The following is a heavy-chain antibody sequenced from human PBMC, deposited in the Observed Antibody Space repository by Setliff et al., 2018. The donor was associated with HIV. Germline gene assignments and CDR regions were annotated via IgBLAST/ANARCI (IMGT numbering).Heavy chain of an antibody. CDR2: IYYTGST. D-gene: IGHD5-12*01. CDR1: GVSIPTGDYY. CDR3: ARQGGYSGYGFYYYYYYMDV. V-gene: IGHV4-30-4*08. Sequence: SETLSLTCSVSGVSIPTGDYYWTWIRQPPGKGLEWIGSIYYTGSTYYSPSLKSRITISVDTSKNQFSLKLSSVTAADTAVYYCARQGGYSGYGFYYYYYYMDVWGKGTTVTVSS. J-gene: IGHJ6*03.